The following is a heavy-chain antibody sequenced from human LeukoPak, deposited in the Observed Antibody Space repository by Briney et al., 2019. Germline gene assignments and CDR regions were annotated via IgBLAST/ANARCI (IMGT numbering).Heavy chain of an antibody. CDR2: IYYSGST. J-gene: IGHJ4*02. Sequence: SETLSPTCSVSGGSINNYYWSWIRQPPGKGLEWIAYIYYSGSTNYNPSLKSRVTISVDTSKNQFSLMLSSVTAADTAVYYCARHNAQLRGWIGEVDFWGQGALVTVSS. CDR1: GGSINNYY. V-gene: IGHV4-59*08. CDR3: ARHNAQLRGWIGEVDF. D-gene: IGHD3-10*01.